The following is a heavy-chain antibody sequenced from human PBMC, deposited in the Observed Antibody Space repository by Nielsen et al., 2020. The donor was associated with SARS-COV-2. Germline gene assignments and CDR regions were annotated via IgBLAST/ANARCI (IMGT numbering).Heavy chain of an antibody. J-gene: IGHJ4*02. D-gene: IGHD3-3*01. CDR3: ARRVTIFGVVDVIDY. CDR2: IYYSGST. CDR1: GGSLSSSSYY. Sequence: SETLSLTCTVSGGSLSSSSYYWGWIRQPPGKGLEWIGSIYYSGSTYYNPSLKSRVTISVDTSKNQFSLKLSSVTAADTAVYYCARRVTIFGVVDVIDYWGQGTLVTVSS. V-gene: IGHV4-39*01.